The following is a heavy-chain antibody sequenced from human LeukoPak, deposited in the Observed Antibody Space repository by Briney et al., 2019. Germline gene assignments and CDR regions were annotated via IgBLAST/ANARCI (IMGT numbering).Heavy chain of an antibody. CDR1: GINLSNYG. V-gene: IGHV3-23*01. J-gene: IGHJ4*02. CDR3: AKRGVVIRVILVGFHKEAYYFDS. CDR2: ISDSGGRT. Sequence: QPGGSLRLSCAVSGINLSNYGMSWVRQAPGKGLEWVAGISDSGGRTNYADSVKGRFTISRDNPKNTIYLQMNSLRAEDTAVYFCAKRGVVIRVILVGFHKEAYYFDSWGQGALVTVSS. D-gene: IGHD3-22*01.